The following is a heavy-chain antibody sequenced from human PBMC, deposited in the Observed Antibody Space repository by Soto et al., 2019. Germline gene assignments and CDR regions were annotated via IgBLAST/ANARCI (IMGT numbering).Heavy chain of an antibody. D-gene: IGHD1-1*01. Sequence: GGSLRLSCAASGFTFSDYYMSWIRQAPGMGLEWVSYISGSGNSIYYADSVKGRFTISRDNAKNSLYLQMNSLRVEDTAVYYCATLSTQSDRWGQGNLVTVSS. V-gene: IGHV3-11*01. CDR1: GFTFSDYY. CDR3: ATLSTQSDR. CDR2: ISGSGNSI. J-gene: IGHJ5*02.